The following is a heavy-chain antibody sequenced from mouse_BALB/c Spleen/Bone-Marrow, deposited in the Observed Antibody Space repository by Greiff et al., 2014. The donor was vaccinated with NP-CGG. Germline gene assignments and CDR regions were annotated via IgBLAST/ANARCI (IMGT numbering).Heavy chain of an antibody. CDR3: ARADGYYAWFAY. D-gene: IGHD2-3*01. J-gene: IGHJ3*01. CDR2: IDPANDNT. V-gene: IGHV14-3*02. Sequence: EVQLQQSGAEFVMPGASVKLSCTASGFNIKDTYMHWVKRRPEQGLEWIGRIDPANDNTKYDPKFQGKATITADTSSNTAYLQLSSLTSEDTAVYYRARADGYYAWFAYWGQGTLVTVSA. CDR1: GFNIKDTY.